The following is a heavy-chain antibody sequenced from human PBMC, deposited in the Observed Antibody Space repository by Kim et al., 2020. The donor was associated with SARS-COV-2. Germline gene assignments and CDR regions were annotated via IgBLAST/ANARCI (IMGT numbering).Heavy chain of an antibody. V-gene: IGHV3-21*01. CDR3: ARDNLYSSIQNWYFDL. Sequence: ESVKGRFTISRDNAKNSLYLQMDSLRAEDTAVYYCARDNLYSSIQNWYFDLWGRGTLVTVSS. D-gene: IGHD6-13*01. J-gene: IGHJ2*01.